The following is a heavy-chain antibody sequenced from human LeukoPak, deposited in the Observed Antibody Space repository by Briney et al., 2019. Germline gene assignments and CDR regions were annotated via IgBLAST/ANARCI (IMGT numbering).Heavy chain of an antibody. Sequence: GGSLRLSFAASGFTLSTYWMQAVRQAPGRGGVWVSRINGNGRETIYADSVKGRFTISRDNAKNTLDLQMDSLRVDDTAVYYCVRARYCTSGTCYSDYWGQGTLVTVSS. V-gene: IGHV3-74*01. CDR3: VRARYCTSGTCYSDY. D-gene: IGHD2-8*01. CDR2: INGNGRET. CDR1: GFTLSTYW. J-gene: IGHJ4*02.